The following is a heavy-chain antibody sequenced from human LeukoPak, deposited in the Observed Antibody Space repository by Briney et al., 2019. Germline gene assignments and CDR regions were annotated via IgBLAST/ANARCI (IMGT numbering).Heavy chain of an antibody. D-gene: IGHD2-15*01. J-gene: IGHJ4*02. V-gene: IGHV3-30*03. CDR2: ISSDGSHK. Sequence: GKSLRLSCAASAFTFSTYGMHWVRQAPGKGLEWVALISSDGSHKYYADSVKGRFTISRDNSKDTLYLQVNSLRAEDTAVYHCARDSGGGSCFYFDNWGLGTLVTVSS. CDR1: AFTFSTYG. CDR3: ARDSGGGSCFYFDN.